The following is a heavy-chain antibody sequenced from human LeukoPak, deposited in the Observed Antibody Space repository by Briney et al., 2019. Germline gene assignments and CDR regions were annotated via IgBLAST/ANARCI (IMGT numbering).Heavy chain of an antibody. CDR2: INHSGST. D-gene: IGHD2-21*02. CDR1: GGSFSGYY. CDR3: ARGVTFDY. V-gene: IGHV4-34*01. J-gene: IGHJ4*02. Sequence: SETLSLTCAVYGGSFSGYYWSWIRQPPGEGLEWIGEINHSGSTNYNPSLKSRVTISVDTSENQFSLKLSSVTAADTAVYYCARGVTFDYWGQGTLVTVSS.